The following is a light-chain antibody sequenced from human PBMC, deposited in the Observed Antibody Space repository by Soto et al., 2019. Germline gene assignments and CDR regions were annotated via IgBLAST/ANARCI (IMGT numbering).Light chain of an antibody. Sequence: EVVLTQSPDTLSLPPGERATLSCRASQSISSYLAWYQQTPRQAPRLLIYDASSRATGIPARFSGSGSGTDFTLTISSLEPEDFAVYYCQQLTDWPPQWTFGQGTKVDIK. J-gene: IGKJ1*01. V-gene: IGKV3-11*01. CDR3: QQLTDWPPQWT. CDR1: QSISSY. CDR2: DAS.